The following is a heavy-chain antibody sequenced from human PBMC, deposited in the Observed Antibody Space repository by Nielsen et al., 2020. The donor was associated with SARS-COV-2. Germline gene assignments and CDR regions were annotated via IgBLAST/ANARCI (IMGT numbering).Heavy chain of an antibody. Sequence: ASVKVSCKASGYTFTSYYMHWVRQAPGQGLEWMGIINPSGGSTSYAQKFQGRLTMTRDTSTTTIYMELSSLRSDDTAVYYCARDLGSGGSDYWGQGTVVTVSS. D-gene: IGHD3-10*01. V-gene: IGHV1-46*01. CDR3: ARDLGSGGSDY. J-gene: IGHJ4*02. CDR1: GYTFTSYY. CDR2: INPSGGST.